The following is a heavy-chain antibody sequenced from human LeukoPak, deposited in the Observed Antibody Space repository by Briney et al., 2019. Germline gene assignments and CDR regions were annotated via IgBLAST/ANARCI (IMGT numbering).Heavy chain of an antibody. CDR3: ARDLNIVVVPGEEDY. CDR1: GFTFSSYA. J-gene: IGHJ4*02. V-gene: IGHV3-23*01. CDR2: ISGSGGST. D-gene: IGHD2-2*01. Sequence: GGSLRLSCAASGFTFSSYAMSWVRQAPGKGLEWVSAISGSGGSTYYADSVKGRFTISRDNTKNSLFLQMNSLRAEDTAVYYCARDLNIVVVPGEEDYWGQGTLVTVSS.